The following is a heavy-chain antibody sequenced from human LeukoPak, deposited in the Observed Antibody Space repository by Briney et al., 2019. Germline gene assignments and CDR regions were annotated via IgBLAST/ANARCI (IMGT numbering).Heavy chain of an antibody. D-gene: IGHD6-19*01. V-gene: IGHV4-59*08. CDR1: GGSISSYH. CDR3: AGGPQWLAHTY. J-gene: IGHJ4*02. Sequence: SETLSLTCTVSGGSISSYHWSWVRQPPGKGLEWIGCIYSNVNTNYNPSLKSRVTMSLDTSKNQFSLKLTPVTAADTAVYYCAGGPQWLAHTYWGQGTLVTVSS. CDR2: IYSNVNT.